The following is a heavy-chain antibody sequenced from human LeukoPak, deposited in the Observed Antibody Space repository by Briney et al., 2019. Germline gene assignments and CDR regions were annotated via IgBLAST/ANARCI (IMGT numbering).Heavy chain of an antibody. Sequence: GGSLRLSCEGSGLTFRNYGMNWVRQAPGKGLEWVSLISSSGGNTYYADSVRGRFTISRDNSRNTLYLQMNSLRAEDTALYYCAKKYYYGSGTYIFYFDYWGQGTPVTVSS. D-gene: IGHD3-10*01. CDR1: GLTFRNYG. CDR2: ISSSGGNT. V-gene: IGHV3-23*01. CDR3: AKKYYYGSGTYIFYFDY. J-gene: IGHJ4*02.